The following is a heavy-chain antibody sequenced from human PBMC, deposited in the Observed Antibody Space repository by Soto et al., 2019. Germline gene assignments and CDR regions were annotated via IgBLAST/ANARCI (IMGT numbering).Heavy chain of an antibody. Sequence: GGSLRLSCAASGFTFSSYAMSWVRQAPGKGLEWVSAISGSGGSTYYADSVKGRFTISRDNSKNTLYLQMNSLRAEDTAVYYCAKMPPTTTATVGYFDYWGQGTLVTVSS. CDR2: ISGSGGST. CDR1: GFTFSSYA. V-gene: IGHV3-23*01. D-gene: IGHD4-17*01. J-gene: IGHJ4*02. CDR3: AKMPPTTTATVGYFDY.